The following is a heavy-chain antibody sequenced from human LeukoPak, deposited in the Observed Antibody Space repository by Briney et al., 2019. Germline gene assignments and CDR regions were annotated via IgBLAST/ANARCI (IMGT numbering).Heavy chain of an antibody. J-gene: IGHJ4*02. CDR1: GGSISSGDKY. D-gene: IGHD2-21*02. Sequence: SETLSLTCNVSGGSISSGDKYWSWIRQPPGKGLEWIGYIYYSGSTYYNPSLKSRLTISVNTSENQFSLHLTSVTAADTAVYFRARVTRWAGLDFWGQGTLVTVSS. CDR2: IYYSGST. CDR3: ARVTRWAGLDF. V-gene: IGHV4-30-4*01.